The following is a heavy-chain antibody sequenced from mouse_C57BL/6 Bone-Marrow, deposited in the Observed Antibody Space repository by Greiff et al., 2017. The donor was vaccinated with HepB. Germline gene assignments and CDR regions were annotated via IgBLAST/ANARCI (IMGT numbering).Heavy chain of an antibody. V-gene: IGHV1-59*01. CDR1: GYTFTSYW. J-gene: IGHJ4*01. D-gene: IGHD2-5*01. CDR3: ARPPLYSNLGMDY. Sequence: QVQLQQPGAELVRPGTSVKLSCKASGYTFTSYWMHWVKQRPGQGLEWIGAIDPSDSYTNYNQKFKGKATLTVDTSSGTAYMQLSSLTSEDSAVYYCARPPLYSNLGMDYWGQGTSVTVSS. CDR2: IDPSDSYT.